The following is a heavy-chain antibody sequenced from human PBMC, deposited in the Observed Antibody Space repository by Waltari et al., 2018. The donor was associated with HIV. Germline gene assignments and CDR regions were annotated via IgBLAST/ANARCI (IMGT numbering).Heavy chain of an antibody. V-gene: IGHV1-2*02. CDR2: INPDTGVT. Sequence: QVQLVQSGADVKKPGASVTVSCKASGYIFTDYYIHWVRQAPGQGLEWMGCINPDTGVTKVAQKCQKRVTLTRDTSTNSAYMELRRLRADDTAVFFCARAPRSRLGELSEYWGQGTLVAVSS. J-gene: IGHJ4*02. CDR3: ARAPRSRLGELSEY. CDR1: GYIFTDYY. D-gene: IGHD3-16*02.